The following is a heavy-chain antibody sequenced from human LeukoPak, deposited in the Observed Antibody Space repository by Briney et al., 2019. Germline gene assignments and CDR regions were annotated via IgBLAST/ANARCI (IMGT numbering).Heavy chain of an antibody. Sequence: HPGRSLRLSCAASGFSFSSSGMHWVRQAPGKGLEWVAVIWYDGSNKYYADSVKGRFTISRDNSKNTLFLQINSLRAEDTAVYFCARSAWEHYDSSAWPFDYWGQGTLATVSS. V-gene: IGHV3-33*01. CDR1: GFSFSSSG. CDR3: ARSAWEHYDSSAWPFDY. J-gene: IGHJ4*02. D-gene: IGHD3-22*01. CDR2: IWYDGSNK.